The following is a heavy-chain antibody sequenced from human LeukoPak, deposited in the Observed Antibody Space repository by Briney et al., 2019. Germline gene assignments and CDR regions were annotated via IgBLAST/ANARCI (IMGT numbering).Heavy chain of an antibody. J-gene: IGHJ6*03. D-gene: IGHD7-27*01. CDR1: GGSISSSYYY. V-gene: IGHV4-39*07. CDR2: IYYSGST. CDR3: ARELTGEPTYYYYYYMDV. Sequence: SETLSLTCTVSGGSISSSYYYWGWIRQPPGKGLEWIGNIYYSGSTYYNPSLKGRVTISIDTSKNQFSLKLTSVTAADTAVFYCARELTGEPTYYYYYYMDVWGKGTTVTISS.